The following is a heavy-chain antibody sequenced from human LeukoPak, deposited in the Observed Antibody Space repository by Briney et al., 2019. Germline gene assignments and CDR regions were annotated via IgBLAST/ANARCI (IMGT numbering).Heavy chain of an antibody. CDR3: ARVGFRVEMEGYYFDY. D-gene: IGHD5/OR15-5a*01. V-gene: IGHV1-18*01. CDR2: ISTYNGNT. Sequence: GASVKVSCKASGYTFTSYGISWVRQAPGQGLEWMGWISTYNGNTNYAQKLQGRVTMTTDTSTSTAYMELRSLRSDDTAVYYCARVGFRVEMEGYYFDYWGQGTLVTVSS. J-gene: IGHJ4*02. CDR1: GYTFTSYG.